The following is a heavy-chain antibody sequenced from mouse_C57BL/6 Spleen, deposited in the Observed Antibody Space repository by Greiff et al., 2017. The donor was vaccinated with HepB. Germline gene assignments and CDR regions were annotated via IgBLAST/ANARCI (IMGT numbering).Heavy chain of an antibody. V-gene: IGHV1-64*01. CDR1: GYTFTSYW. CDR2: IHPNSGST. D-gene: IGHD2-4*01. J-gene: IGHJ4*01. Sequence: QVQLKQPGAELVKPGASVKLSCKASGYTFTSYWMHWVKQRPGQGLEWIGMIHPNSGSTNYNEKFKSKATLTVDKSSSTAYMQLSSLTSEDSAVYYCARSRGVYYDYERDAMDYWGQGTSVTVSS. CDR3: ARSRGVYYDYERDAMDY.